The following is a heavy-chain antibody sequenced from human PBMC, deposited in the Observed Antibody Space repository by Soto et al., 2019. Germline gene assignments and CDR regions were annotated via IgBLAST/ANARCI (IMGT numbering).Heavy chain of an antibody. D-gene: IGHD2-2*01. CDR1: GFAFNNYG. CDR3: AREDSIIIPAVSDF. V-gene: IGHV3-21*01. Sequence: GGSLRLSCTVSGFAFNNYGINWVRQAPGKGLEWVSSISKSYYTYYSDSVKGRFTISRDNAKNSVSLQMNTLGVEDTAVYYCAREDSIIIPAVSDFWGQGTLVTVSS. CDR2: ISKSYYT. J-gene: IGHJ4*02.